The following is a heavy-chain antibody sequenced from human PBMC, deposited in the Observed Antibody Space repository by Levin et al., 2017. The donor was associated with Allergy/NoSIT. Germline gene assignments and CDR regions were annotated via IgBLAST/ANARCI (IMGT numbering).Heavy chain of an antibody. J-gene: IGHJ4*02. Sequence: ASETLSLTCTVYGFSIISDYHWGWARQPPGKGLEWLGSVYHNGVTYYNPSLKSRLAISVDTSKNQFSLRVSSVTATDTAIYYCTRESSSAATHWGQGTLVTVSS. V-gene: IGHV4-38-2*02. CDR2: VYHNGVT. CDR3: TRESSSAATH. CDR1: GFSIISDYH. D-gene: IGHD6-25*01.